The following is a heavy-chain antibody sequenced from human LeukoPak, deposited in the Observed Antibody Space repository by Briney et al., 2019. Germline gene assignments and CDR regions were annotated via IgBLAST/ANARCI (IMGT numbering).Heavy chain of an antibody. J-gene: IGHJ4*02. CDR3: TRGPGSTWYSDY. CDR2: ISSSGSTI. D-gene: IGHD6-13*01. V-gene: IGHV3-11*04. CDR1: GGSISSSSYY. Sequence: LSLTCTVSGGSISSSSYYWGWIRQAPGKGLEWVSYISSSGSTIYYADSVKGRFTISRDNAKNSLYLQMNSLRAEDTAVYYCTRGPGSTWYSDYWGQGTLVTVSS.